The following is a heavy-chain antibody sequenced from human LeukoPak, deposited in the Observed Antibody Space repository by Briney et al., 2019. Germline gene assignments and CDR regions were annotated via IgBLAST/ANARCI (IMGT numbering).Heavy chain of an antibody. CDR1: GYTFTSYD. D-gene: IGHD4-17*01. CDR2: MNPNSGNT. J-gene: IGHJ6*02. V-gene: IGHV1-8*01. Sequence: ASVKVSCKASGYTFTSYDINWVRQATGQGLEWMGWMNPNSGNTGYAQKFQGRVTMTRNTSISTAYMELSSLRSEDTAVYYCASLSGDYGFGYYYYGIDVWGQGTTVTVSS. CDR3: ASLSGDYGFGYYYYGIDV.